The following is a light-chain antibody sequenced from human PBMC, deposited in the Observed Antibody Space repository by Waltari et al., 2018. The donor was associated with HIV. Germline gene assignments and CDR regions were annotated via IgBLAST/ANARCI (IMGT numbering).Light chain of an antibody. Sequence: VLTQPPSASGTPGQRVTISCSGSSSNIGSNHVNWYQQLPGTAPKLLIYGNNQRPSGVPDRFSGSKSGTSASLAISGLQSEDEAVYYCAPWDDSLNGWIFGGGTKLTVL. CDR2: GNN. V-gene: IGLV1-44*01. J-gene: IGLJ2*01. CDR1: SSNIGSNH. CDR3: APWDDSLNGWI.